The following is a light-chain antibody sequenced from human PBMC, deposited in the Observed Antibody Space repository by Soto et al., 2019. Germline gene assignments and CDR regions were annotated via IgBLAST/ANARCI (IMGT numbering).Light chain of an antibody. Sequence: DIQMTQSPSTLSATVGDTVTITCRASETIITWLAWYQQKPGKAPKLLIYKASTLESGVPSRFSGSGSGTEFSLTISSLQADDSATYYCQQYKSWYTFGQGTKLKIK. CDR2: KAS. V-gene: IGKV1-5*03. J-gene: IGKJ2*01. CDR1: ETIITW. CDR3: QQYKSWYT.